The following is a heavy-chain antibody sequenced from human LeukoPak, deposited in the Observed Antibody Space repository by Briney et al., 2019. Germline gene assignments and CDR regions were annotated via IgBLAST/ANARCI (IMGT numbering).Heavy chain of an antibody. J-gene: IGHJ6*02. CDR1: GYTFTSYG. D-gene: IGHD6-13*01. CDR3: ARDGGYSSSSRVYYYYGMDV. Sequence: ASVKVSCKASGYTFTSYGISWVRQAPGQGLEWMGWISAYNGNTNYAQKLQGRVTMTTDTSTSTAYMELRSLRSDDTAVYYCARDGGYSSSSRVYYYYGMDVWGQGTTVTVSS. CDR2: ISAYNGNT. V-gene: IGHV1-18*01.